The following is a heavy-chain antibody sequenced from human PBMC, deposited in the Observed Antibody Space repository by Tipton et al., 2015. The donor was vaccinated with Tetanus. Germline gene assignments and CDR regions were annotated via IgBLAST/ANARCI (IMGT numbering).Heavy chain of an antibody. J-gene: IGHJ4*02. CDR2: ISYSGRT. Sequence: TLSLTCIVSGGSMSGSGHYGAWVRQSPGKGLEWIGSISYSGRTYHSPPLKSRVNMSVDTSKKDFSVRLGSVTAADTAVYYCARLREIVSRSGWAFDYWGQGILVTVSS. CDR3: ARLREIVSRSGWAFDY. D-gene: IGHD3-10*01. V-gene: IGHV4-39*02. CDR1: GGSMSGSGHY.